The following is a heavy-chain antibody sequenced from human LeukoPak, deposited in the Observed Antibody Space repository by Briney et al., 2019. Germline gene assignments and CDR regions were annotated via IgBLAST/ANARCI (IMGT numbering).Heavy chain of an antibody. J-gene: IGHJ5*02. CDR2: INYNSGVT. CDR3: ARGSGQWLANNWFDP. Sequence: GASVKVSCKASGYTFTGYYMRWVRQAPGQGLEWMGWINYNSGVTNYAQKFQGRVTMTRDTSISTAYMELSRLRSDDTAVYYCARGSGQWLANNWFDPWGQGTLVTVSS. V-gene: IGHV1-2*02. D-gene: IGHD6-19*01. CDR1: GYTFTGYY.